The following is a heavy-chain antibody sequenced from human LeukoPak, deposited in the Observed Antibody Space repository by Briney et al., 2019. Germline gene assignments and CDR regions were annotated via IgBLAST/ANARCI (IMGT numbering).Heavy chain of an antibody. J-gene: IGHJ4*02. V-gene: IGHV3-30*18. CDR2: ISYDGSNK. Sequence: PGGSLRLSCAASGFTFSSYGMHWVRQAPGKGLEWVAVISYDGSNKYYADSVKGRFTISRDNSKNTLYLQMNSLRAEDTAVYYCAKGEFFRDLWGQGTLVTVSS. CDR3: AKGEFFRDL. CDR1: GFTFSSYG.